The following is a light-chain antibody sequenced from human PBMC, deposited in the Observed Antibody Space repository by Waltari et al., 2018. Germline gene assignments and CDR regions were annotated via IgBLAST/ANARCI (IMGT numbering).Light chain of an antibody. CDR1: TSDVGNYNL. J-gene: IGLJ2*01. CDR3: CSYAGSTTL. Sequence: QSALTQPASVSGSPGQSITISCTATTSDVGNYNLVSWDQHHPGKTPKLIIYEVIKRPSGISKPLSGSKSGKTASLTISGLQAEDEADYYCCSYAGSTTLFGGGTKLTVL. CDR2: EVI. V-gene: IGLV2-23*02.